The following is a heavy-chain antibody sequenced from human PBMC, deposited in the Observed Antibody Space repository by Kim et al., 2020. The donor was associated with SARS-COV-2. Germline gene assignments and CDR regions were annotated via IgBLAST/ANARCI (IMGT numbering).Heavy chain of an antibody. V-gene: IGHV3-33*05. Sequence: GGSLRLSCAASGFTFSSYGMHWVRQAPGKGLEWVAVISYDGGNKYYADSGKGRLTISRDNSKNTRYLQMNSLRAEDTAVYYCARDGKKGCSGWARYYFDYWGQGTLVTVSS. D-gene: IGHD6-19*01. CDR3: ARDGKKGCSGWARYYFDY. CDR1: GFTFSSYG. J-gene: IGHJ4*02. CDR2: ISYDGGNK.